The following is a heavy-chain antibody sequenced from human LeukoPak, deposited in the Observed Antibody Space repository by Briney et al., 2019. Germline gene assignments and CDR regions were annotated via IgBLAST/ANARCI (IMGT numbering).Heavy chain of an antibody. CDR2: ISNSGSTK. CDR1: GFTFSSYE. Sequence: GGSLRLSCAASGFTFSSYEMNWIRQAPGKGLEWISYISNSGSTKYYADSVKGRFTISRDNAKNSLYLQMNSLRVEDTAVYYCAEGTTGWGQGTLVTVSS. J-gene: IGHJ1*01. V-gene: IGHV3-48*03. D-gene: IGHD1-1*01. CDR3: AEGTTG.